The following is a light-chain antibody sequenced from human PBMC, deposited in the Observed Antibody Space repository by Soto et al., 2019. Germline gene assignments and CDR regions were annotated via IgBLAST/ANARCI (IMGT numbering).Light chain of an antibody. CDR3: QQRSNWPRT. V-gene: IGKV3-11*01. Sequence: EIVLTQSPATLSLSPGERATLSCRASQSVSSYLAWYQQKPGQAPRLLIYDASNRATGIPARFSGSGSGTDFTLTISSLEPEDFVVYYRQQRSNWPRTFGQGTKVDIK. CDR2: DAS. J-gene: IGKJ1*01. CDR1: QSVSSY.